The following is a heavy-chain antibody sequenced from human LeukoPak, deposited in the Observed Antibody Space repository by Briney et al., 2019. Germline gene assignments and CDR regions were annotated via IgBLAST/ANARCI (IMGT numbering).Heavy chain of an antibody. J-gene: IGHJ4*02. CDR1: GGSISSGSYY. V-gene: IGHV4-61*02. Sequence: SETLSLTCTVSGGSISSGSYYWSWIRQPAGKGLEWIGRIYTSGSTNYNPSLKSRVTISVDTSKNQFSLKLSSVTAADTAVYYCARDGGYGSGTDYWGQGTLVTVSS. CDR3: ARDGGYGSGTDY. CDR2: IYTSGST. D-gene: IGHD3-10*01.